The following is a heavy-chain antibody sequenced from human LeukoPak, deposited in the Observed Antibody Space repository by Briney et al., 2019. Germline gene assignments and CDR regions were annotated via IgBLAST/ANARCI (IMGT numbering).Heavy chain of an antibody. J-gene: IGHJ5*02. CDR1: GGTFSSYA. D-gene: IGHD2-21*02. Sequence: SVKVSCKASGGTFSSYAISWVRQAPGQGLEWMGRIIPILGIANYAQKFQGRVTITADKSTSTAYMELSSLRSEDTAVYYCARDKVPAYCGGDCNNWFDPWGQGTLVTVSS. CDR2: IIPILGIA. CDR3: ARDKVPAYCGGDCNNWFDP. V-gene: IGHV1-69*04.